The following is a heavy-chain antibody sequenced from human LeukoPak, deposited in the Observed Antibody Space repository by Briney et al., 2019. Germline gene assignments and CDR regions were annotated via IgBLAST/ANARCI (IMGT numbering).Heavy chain of an antibody. CDR2: INPNSGGT. V-gene: IGHV1-2*02. CDR3: ARTFSGWYLFDY. J-gene: IGHJ4*02. CDR1: GYTFTDYY. D-gene: IGHD6-19*01. Sequence: ASVKVSCKASGYTFTDYYMHWVRQAPGQGLEWMGWINPNSGGTHYAQKFQGRVTMTRDTSISTAYMELSRLRSDGTAVYYCARTFSGWYLFDYWGQGTLVTVSS.